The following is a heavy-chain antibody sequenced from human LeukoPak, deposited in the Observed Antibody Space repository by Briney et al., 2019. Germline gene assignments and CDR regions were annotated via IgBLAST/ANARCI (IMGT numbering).Heavy chain of an antibody. Sequence: PGGSLRLSCAASGFTFNNYAMSWVRQAPGKGLEWVSVISGSDTSTYYADSVKCRFTISRDNSKNTLYLQMNSLRAEDTAVYYCAKDPKAVAGHYFDYWGQGTLVTVSS. D-gene: IGHD6-19*01. CDR1: GFTFNNYA. CDR2: ISGSDTST. CDR3: AKDPKAVAGHYFDY. J-gene: IGHJ4*02. V-gene: IGHV3-23*01.